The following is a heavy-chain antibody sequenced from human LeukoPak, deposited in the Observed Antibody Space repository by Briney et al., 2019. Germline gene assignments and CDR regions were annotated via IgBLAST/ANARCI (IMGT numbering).Heavy chain of an antibody. V-gene: IGHV3-33*01. CDR3: ARAPDSSGYYH. CDR2: IWYDGSNK. Sequence: GGSLRLSCAASGFTFSSYGMHWVRQAPGKGLEWVAVIWYDGSNKYYADSVKGRFTISRDNAKNSLYLQMNSLRAEDTAVYYCARAPDSSGYYHWGQGTLVTVSS. CDR1: GFTFSSYG. J-gene: IGHJ5*02. D-gene: IGHD3-22*01.